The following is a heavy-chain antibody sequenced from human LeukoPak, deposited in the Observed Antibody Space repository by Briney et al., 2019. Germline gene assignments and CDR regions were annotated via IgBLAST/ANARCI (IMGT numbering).Heavy chain of an antibody. CDR1: GFTFSSYE. J-gene: IGHJ4*02. V-gene: IGHV3-48*03. CDR3: VTDATTLQSGWVYFDH. Sequence: GGSLRLSCLASGFTFSSYEMNWVRQAPGKGLEWISYISSSGSSIHYADSVEGRFTISRDNARNPLYLQRNSVRDDDTAIYHCVTDATTLQSGWVYFDHWGQGTLVTVSS. CDR2: ISSSGSSI. D-gene: IGHD5-24*01.